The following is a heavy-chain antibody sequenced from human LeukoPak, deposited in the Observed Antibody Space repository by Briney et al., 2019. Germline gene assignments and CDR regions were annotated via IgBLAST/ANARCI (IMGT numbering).Heavy chain of an antibody. Sequence: TSETLSLTCTVSGVSISSYYWSWLRQPPGKGLEWIGNIYYSGSTNYNPSLKSRVTISVDTSKNQFSLKLSSVTAADTAVYYCARGRLGPVLGYDYWGQGTLVTVSS. D-gene: IGHD3-10*01. J-gene: IGHJ4*02. CDR3: ARGRLGPVLGYDY. CDR1: GVSISSYY. CDR2: IYYSGST. V-gene: IGHV4-59*12.